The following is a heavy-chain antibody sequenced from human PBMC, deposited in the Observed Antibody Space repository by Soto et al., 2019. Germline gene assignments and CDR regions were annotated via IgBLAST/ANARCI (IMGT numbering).Heavy chain of an antibody. J-gene: IGHJ4*02. CDR3: ATDGNYYDTNGYS. CDR1: GFTFTKAW. Sequence: PVGSLRLSCAASGFTFTKAWMSWVRQAPGKGLEWVGRIRSKVDGGTTDYAAPVKGRFSISRDDSTRTVFLQMTGLKTEDTAVYYCATDGNYYDTNGYSWGQGTRVTVSS. D-gene: IGHD3-22*01. CDR2: IRSKVDGGTT. V-gene: IGHV3-15*01.